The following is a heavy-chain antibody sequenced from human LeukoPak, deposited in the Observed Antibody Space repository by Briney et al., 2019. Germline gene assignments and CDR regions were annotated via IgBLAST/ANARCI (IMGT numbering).Heavy chain of an antibody. CDR3: ATGGAVDDLFQY. D-gene: IGHD3-16*01. CDR2: INSDGTST. CDR1: GFTFSSYW. J-gene: IGHJ1*01. V-gene: IGHV3-74*01. Sequence: GGSLRLSCAASGFTFSSYWMHWVRQAPGKGLVWVSRINSDGTSTSYVDSVKGRFTISRDNARRSLYLQMNSLREDDTAVYYCATGGAVDDLFQYWGQGTLVSVSS.